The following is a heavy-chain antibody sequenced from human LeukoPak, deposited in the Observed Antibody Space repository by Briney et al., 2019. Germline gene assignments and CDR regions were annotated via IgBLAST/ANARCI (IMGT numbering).Heavy chain of an antibody. CDR2: IYYSGST. CDR3: ARVGSSGWYYFDY. CDR1: GGSISSYY. V-gene: IGHV4-59*01. J-gene: IGHJ4*02. Sequence: PSETLSLTCTVSGGSISSYYWSWIRQPPGKGLEWIGYIYYSGSTNYNPSLKSRVTISVDTSKNQFSLKLSSVTAADTAVYYCARVGSSGWYYFDYWGRGTLVTVSS. D-gene: IGHD6-19*01.